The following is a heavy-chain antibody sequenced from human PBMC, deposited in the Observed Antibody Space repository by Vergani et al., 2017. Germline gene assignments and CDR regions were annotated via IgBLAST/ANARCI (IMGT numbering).Heavy chain of an antibody. D-gene: IGHD3-10*01. CDR3: ARGGRYGSGSYRYFQH. CDR2: INHSGST. CDR1: GGSFSGYY. V-gene: IGHV4-34*01. Sequence: QVQLQQWGAGLLKPSETLSLTCAVYGGSFSGYYWSWIRQPPGKGLEWIGEINHSGSTNYNPSLKSRVTISVDTSKNQFSLTLSSVTAADTAVYYCARGGRYGSGSYRYFQHWGQGTLVTVSS. J-gene: IGHJ1*01.